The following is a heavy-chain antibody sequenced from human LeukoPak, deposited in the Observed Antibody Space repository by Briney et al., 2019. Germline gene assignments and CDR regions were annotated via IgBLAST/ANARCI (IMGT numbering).Heavy chain of an antibody. Sequence: SETLSLTCTVSGGSISSYYWSWIRQLPGKGLEWIGYIYYSGSTNYNPSLKSRVTISVDTSKNQFSLKLSSVTAADTAVYYCARDDSSGWRYYFDYWGQGTLVTVSS. CDR2: IYYSGST. J-gene: IGHJ4*02. CDR3: ARDDSSGWRYYFDY. D-gene: IGHD6-19*01. V-gene: IGHV4-59*01. CDR1: GGSISSYY.